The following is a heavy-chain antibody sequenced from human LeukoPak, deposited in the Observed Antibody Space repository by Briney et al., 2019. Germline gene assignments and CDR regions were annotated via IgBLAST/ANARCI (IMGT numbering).Heavy chain of an antibody. CDR1: GFTFSSYG. D-gene: IGHD3-3*01. V-gene: IGHV3-48*04. CDR2: ISSSSSTI. CDR3: AAKSFLRFLEWLLCYYYYYMDV. Sequence: PGGSLRLSCAASGFTFSSYGMNWVRQAPGKGLEWVSYISSSSSTIYYADSVKGRFTISRGNAKNSLYLQMNSLRAEDTAVYYCAAKSFLRFLEWLLCYYYYYMDVWGKGTTVTVSS. J-gene: IGHJ6*03.